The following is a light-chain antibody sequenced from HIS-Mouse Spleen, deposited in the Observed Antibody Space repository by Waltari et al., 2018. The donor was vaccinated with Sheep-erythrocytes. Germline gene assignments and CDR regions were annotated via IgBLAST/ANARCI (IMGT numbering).Light chain of an antibody. CDR1: SSDVRGYNY. Sequence: QSALTQPPSASGSPRQSVTISCTGTSSDVRGYNYVSWYQHHPGKAPKLMIYEVSKRPSGVPDRFSGSKSGNTASLTVSGLQAEDEADYYCSSYAGSNNWVFGGGTKLTVL. V-gene: IGLV2-8*01. CDR2: EVS. J-gene: IGLJ3*02. CDR3: SSYAGSNNWV.